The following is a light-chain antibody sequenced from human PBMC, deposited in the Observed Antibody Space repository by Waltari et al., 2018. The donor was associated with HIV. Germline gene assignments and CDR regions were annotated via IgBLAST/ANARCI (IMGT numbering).Light chain of an antibody. CDR1: SSDVGNYNL. J-gene: IGLJ2*01. Sequence: QSALTPPASVSGSPGQSITISCTGTSSDVGNYNLVSWYQQPPGKAPKLMIYEVSKRPSGVSNRFSGSKSGNTASLTISGLQAEDEADYYCCSYAGSVVFGGGTKLTVL. CDR3: CSYAGSVV. CDR2: EVS. V-gene: IGLV2-23*02.